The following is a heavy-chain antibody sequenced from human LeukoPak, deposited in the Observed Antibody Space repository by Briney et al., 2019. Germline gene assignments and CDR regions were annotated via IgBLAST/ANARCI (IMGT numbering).Heavy chain of an antibody. Sequence: ASVKVSCKASGYTFTSYDINWVRQATGQGLEWMGWMNPNSGNTGYAQKFQGRVTITRNTSISTAYMELRSLRSDDTAVYYCAKEVAIPVAVDAFERWGQGTLVTVSS. J-gene: IGHJ3*02. CDR1: GYTFTSYD. D-gene: IGHD6-19*01. V-gene: IGHV1-8*03. CDR2: MNPNSGNT. CDR3: AKEVAIPVAVDAFER.